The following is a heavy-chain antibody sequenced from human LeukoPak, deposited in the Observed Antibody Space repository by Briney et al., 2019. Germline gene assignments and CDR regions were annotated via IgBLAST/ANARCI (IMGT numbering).Heavy chain of an antibody. CDR3: ARTKRYCSSTSCYTGFDP. D-gene: IGHD2-2*02. J-gene: IGHJ5*02. V-gene: IGHV4-59*01. CDR1: GGSISSYY. Sequence: SETLSLTCTVSGGSISSYYWSWIRQPPGKGLEWIGYIYYSGSTNYNPSLKCRVTISVDTSKNQFSLKLSSVTAADTAVYYCARTKRYCSSTSCYTGFDPWGQGTLVTVSS. CDR2: IYYSGST.